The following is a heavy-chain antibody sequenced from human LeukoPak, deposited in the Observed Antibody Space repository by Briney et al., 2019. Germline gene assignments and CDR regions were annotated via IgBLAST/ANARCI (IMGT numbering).Heavy chain of an antibody. CDR3: ARVKGYCSGGSCSWPIAY. D-gene: IGHD2-15*01. V-gene: IGHV3-21*01. Sequence: GGSLRLSCAASGFTFSSYSMNWVRQAPGKGLEWVSSISSSSSYIYYADSVKGRFTISRDNAKNSLYLQMNSLRAEDTAVYYCARVKGYCSGGSCSWPIAYWGQGTLVTVSS. CDR2: ISSSSSYI. J-gene: IGHJ4*02. CDR1: GFTFSSYS.